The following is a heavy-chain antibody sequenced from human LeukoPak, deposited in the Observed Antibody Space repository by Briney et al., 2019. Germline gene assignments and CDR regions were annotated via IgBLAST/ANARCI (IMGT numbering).Heavy chain of an antibody. CDR1: GYTFTSYY. CDR3: ARGVRYYGSGSYYMVY. Sequence: ASVKVSSKASGYTFTSYYMHWVRQAPGQGLEWMGIINPSGGSTSYAQKFQGRVTMTRDTSTSTVYMELSSLRSEDTAVYYCARGVRYYGSGSYYMVYWGQGTLVTVSS. J-gene: IGHJ4*02. CDR2: INPSGGST. V-gene: IGHV1-46*01. D-gene: IGHD3-10*01.